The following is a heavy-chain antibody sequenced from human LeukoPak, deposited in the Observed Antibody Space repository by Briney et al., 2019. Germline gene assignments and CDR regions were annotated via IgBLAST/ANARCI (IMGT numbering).Heavy chain of an antibody. CDR1: GGTFSGYY. CDR2: INHSGST. CDR3: ARVGLSQVRGVLDY. D-gene: IGHD3-10*01. Sequence: PSETLSLTCAVYGGTFSGYYWSWIRQPPGKGLEWIGEINHSGSTNYNPSLKSRVTISVDTSKNQFSLKLSSVTAADTAVYYCARVGLSQVRGVLDYWGQGTLVTVSS. J-gene: IGHJ4*02. V-gene: IGHV4-34*01.